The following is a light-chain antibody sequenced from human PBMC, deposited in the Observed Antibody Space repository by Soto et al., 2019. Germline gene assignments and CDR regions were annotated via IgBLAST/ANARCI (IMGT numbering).Light chain of an antibody. CDR1: QSVSSY. CDR3: QQRSNWPLLT. CDR2: DAS. Sequence: EIVLTQSPATLSLSPGERATLSCRASQSVSSYLAWYQQKPGQAPRLLIYDASNRATGIPARFSGSGSRTDFTLTIRSLEPEDFAVYYCQQRSNWPLLTFGGGTKVEIK. J-gene: IGKJ4*01. V-gene: IGKV3-11*01.